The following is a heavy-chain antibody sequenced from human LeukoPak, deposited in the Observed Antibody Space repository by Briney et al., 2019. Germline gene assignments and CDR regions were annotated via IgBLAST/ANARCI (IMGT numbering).Heavy chain of an antibody. CDR2: INPDSGGT. J-gene: IGHJ4*02. CDR1: GYSFTAYY. D-gene: IGHD3-22*01. Sequence: PEASVKVSCKASGYSFTAYYIHWVRQAPGQGLEWMGWINPDSGGTNFAQKFQGRVTMTRDTSISTAYMELSSLRSDGTAVYYCARGQYDSSGYYFESTFTRWGQGTLVTVSS. V-gene: IGHV1-2*02. CDR3: ARGQYDSSGYYFESTFTR.